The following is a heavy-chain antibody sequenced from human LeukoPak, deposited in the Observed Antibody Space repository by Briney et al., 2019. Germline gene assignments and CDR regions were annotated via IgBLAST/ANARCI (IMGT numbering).Heavy chain of an antibody. J-gene: IGHJ4*02. V-gene: IGHV3-23*01. CDR3: ARSQGANCYDVIDY. CDR2: ICGRGGSA. D-gene: IGHD2-2*01. Sequence: GGSLRLSCAASGFTFTNYAMNWVRQAPGKGLEWVSVICGRGGSAYYADSVKGRFTISRDDSKNTLNLQMDSLSAEDTAVYFCARSQGANCYDVIDYWGQGTLVSVSS. CDR1: GFTFTNYA.